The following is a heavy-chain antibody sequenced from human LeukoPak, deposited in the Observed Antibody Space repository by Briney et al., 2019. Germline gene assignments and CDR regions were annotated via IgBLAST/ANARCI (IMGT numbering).Heavy chain of an antibody. CDR1: GGTFRSYA. CDR2: IIPIFGTA. J-gene: IGHJ3*02. D-gene: IGHD6-13*01. CDR3: ARDPRQQLVISAFDI. V-gene: IGHV1-69*13. Sequence: GASVKVSXKASGGTFRSYAISWVRQAPGQGLEWMGGIIPIFGTANYAQKFQGRVTITADESTSTAYMELSSLRSEDTAVYYCARDPRQQLVISAFDIWGQGTMVTVSS.